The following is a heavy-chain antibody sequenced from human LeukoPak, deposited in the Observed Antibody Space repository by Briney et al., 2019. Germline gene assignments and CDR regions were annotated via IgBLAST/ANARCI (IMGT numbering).Heavy chain of an antibody. J-gene: IGHJ3*02. CDR1: GFTVSSNY. V-gene: IGHV3-53*01. CDR2: IYSGGST. D-gene: IGHD6-25*01. Sequence: PGGSLRLSCAASGFTVSSNYMSWVRQAPGKGLEWVTVIYSGGSTYYADSVKGRFTISRDNAKNTLYLQMNSLRAEDTAVYYCARRSAAKDAFDIWGQGTMVTVSS. CDR3: ARRSAAKDAFDI.